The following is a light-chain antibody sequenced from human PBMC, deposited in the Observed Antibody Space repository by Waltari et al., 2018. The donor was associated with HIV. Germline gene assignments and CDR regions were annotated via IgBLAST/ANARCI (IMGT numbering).Light chain of an antibody. V-gene: IGLV2-8*01. CDR1: SSDVGRYDY. CDR2: EVN. Sequence: QSALTQPPSASGSLGQSVTISCTGSSSDVGRYDYVSWYQQHPGKAPKILIFEVNKRPSGVPDRFSGSKSGNTASLTVSGLQAEDEAEYSCSSYAGINPVIFGGGTTLTVL. CDR3: SSYAGINPVI. J-gene: IGLJ2*01.